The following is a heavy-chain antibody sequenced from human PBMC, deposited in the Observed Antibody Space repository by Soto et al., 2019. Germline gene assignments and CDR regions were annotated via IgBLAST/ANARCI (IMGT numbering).Heavy chain of an antibody. CDR1: GFTFTSSA. CDR2: IVVGSGNT. J-gene: IGHJ3*02. Sequence: GASVKVSCEASGFTFTSSAMQCVRQARGQRLEWIGWIVVGSGNTNYAQKFQERVTITRDMSTSTAYMELSSLRSEDTAVYYCAADVWWDSGYDFPAFDIWGQGTMVTVSS. D-gene: IGHD5-12*01. CDR3: AADVWWDSGYDFPAFDI. V-gene: IGHV1-58*02.